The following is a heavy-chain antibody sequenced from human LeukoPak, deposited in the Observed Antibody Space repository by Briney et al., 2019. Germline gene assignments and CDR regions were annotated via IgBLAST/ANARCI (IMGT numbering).Heavy chain of an antibody. CDR2: IYHSGST. CDR3: ARGRLRSRVVRGFDY. Sequence: PSETLSLTCTVSGYSISSGYYWGWIRQPPGKGLEWIGSIYHSGSTYYNPSLKSRVSISVDTSKNQFSLKLSSVTAADTAVYYCARGRLRSRVVRGFDYWGQGTLVTVSS. D-gene: IGHD4-23*01. CDR1: GYSISSGYY. J-gene: IGHJ4*02. V-gene: IGHV4-38-2*02.